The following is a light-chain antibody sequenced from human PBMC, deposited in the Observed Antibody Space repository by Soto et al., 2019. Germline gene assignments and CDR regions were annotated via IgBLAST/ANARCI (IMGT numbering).Light chain of an antibody. Sequence: QSALTQPRSVAGSPGQSVTLSCTGTSIDVGHYDYVSWYRQHPGKAPQLLIFDVTKRPSGVPDRFSGSKSGNTASLTISGLQIDDEADYYCCSYAGSNTLYVFGTGTKVTVL. CDR1: SIDVGHYDY. CDR3: CSYAGSNTLYV. J-gene: IGLJ1*01. V-gene: IGLV2-11*01. CDR2: DVT.